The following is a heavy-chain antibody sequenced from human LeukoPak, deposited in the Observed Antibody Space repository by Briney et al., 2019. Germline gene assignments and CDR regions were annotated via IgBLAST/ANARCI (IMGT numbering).Heavy chain of an antibody. Sequence: ASVKVSCKASGYTFTCYGINWVRQAPGQGLEWMGWISAYNDNTNSAQKFQGRVTMTTDTSTSTAYMELRSLRSDDTAVYYCARDYDYVWGSYRYPIPDYWGQGTLVTVSS. D-gene: IGHD3-16*02. V-gene: IGHV1-18*01. CDR3: ARDYDYVWGSYRYPIPDY. J-gene: IGHJ4*02. CDR1: GYTFTCYG. CDR2: ISAYNDNT.